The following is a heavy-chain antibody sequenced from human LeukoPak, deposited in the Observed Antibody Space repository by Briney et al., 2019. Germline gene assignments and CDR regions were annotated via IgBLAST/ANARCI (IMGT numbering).Heavy chain of an antibody. Sequence: ASVKVSCKASGGTFTSYYMHWVRQAPGQGLEWMGIINPSGGSTSYAQKFQGRVTMTRDTSTSTVYMELSSLRSEDTAVYYCARGDQYYDILTGTYGMDVWGQGTTVTVSS. J-gene: IGHJ6*02. V-gene: IGHV1-46*01. CDR1: GGTFTSYY. CDR2: INPSGGST. D-gene: IGHD3-9*01. CDR3: ARGDQYYDILTGTYGMDV.